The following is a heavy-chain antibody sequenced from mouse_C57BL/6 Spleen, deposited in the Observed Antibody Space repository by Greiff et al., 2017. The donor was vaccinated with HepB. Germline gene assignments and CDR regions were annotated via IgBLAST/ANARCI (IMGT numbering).Heavy chain of an antibody. J-gene: IGHJ1*03. CDR2: INPYNGGT. D-gene: IGHD2-1*01. V-gene: IGHV1-19*01. CDR1: GYTFTDYY. Sequence: EVQLQQSGPVLVKPGASVKMSCKASGYTFTDYYMNWVKQSHGKSLEWIGVINPYNGGTSYNQKFKGKATLTVDKSSSTAYMELNSLTSEDSAVYYCASKNFYGNSYWYFDVWGTGTTVTVAS. CDR3: ASKNFYGNSYWYFDV.